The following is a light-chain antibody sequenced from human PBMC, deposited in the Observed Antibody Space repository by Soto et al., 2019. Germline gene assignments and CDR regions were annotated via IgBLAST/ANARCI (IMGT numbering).Light chain of an antibody. CDR3: QKSSSIPYT. CDR1: QTISTY. CDR2: AAS. J-gene: IGKJ2*01. Sequence: DIQMTQSPSSLSASVGDRVTITCRASQTISTYLNWYQQNPGKAPKLLIYAASNLQNGVPSRFSGSGSGTDFTLTISSLQPEDSATYYCQKSSSIPYTFGQGTKLEIK. V-gene: IGKV1-39*01.